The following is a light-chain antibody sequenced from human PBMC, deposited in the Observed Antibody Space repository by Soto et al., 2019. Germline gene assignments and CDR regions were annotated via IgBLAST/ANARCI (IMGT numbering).Light chain of an antibody. Sequence: DIQMTQSPSSLSASVGDRVTITCQASQNINNYLNWYQQKPGRAPKLLIYAASTLQSGVPSRFSGSGSGTDFTLTISSLQPEDFATYYCQQLERYPSTFGGGTKVDI. J-gene: IGKJ4*01. V-gene: IGKV1-9*01. CDR2: AAS. CDR1: QNINNY. CDR3: QQLERYPST.